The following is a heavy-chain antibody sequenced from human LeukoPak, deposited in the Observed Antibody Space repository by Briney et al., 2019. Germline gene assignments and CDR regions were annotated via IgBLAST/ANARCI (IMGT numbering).Heavy chain of an antibody. CDR3: ARDRGTMVRGVTLLFDY. D-gene: IGHD3-10*01. Sequence: ASVKVSCKASGYTFTGYYMHWVRQAPGQGLEWMGWINPNSGGTNYAQKFQGRVTMTRDTSISTAYMELSRLRSDDTAVYYCARDRGTMVRGVTLLFDYWGQGTLVTVSS. CDR1: GYTFTGYY. CDR2: INPNSGGT. V-gene: IGHV1-2*02. J-gene: IGHJ4*02.